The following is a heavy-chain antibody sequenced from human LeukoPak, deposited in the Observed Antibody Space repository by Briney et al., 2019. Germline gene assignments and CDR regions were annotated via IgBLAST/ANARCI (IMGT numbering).Heavy chain of an antibody. CDR3: AFSSSWYKYFRH. D-gene: IGHD6-13*01. Sequence: ASVKVSCKASGYTFTSYYMHWVRQAPGQGLEWMGIINPSGGSTSYAQKFQGRVTMTRDTSTSTVYMELSSLRSEDTAVYYCAFSSSWYKYFRHWGQGTLVTVSS. J-gene: IGHJ1*01. V-gene: IGHV1-46*01. CDR2: INPSGGST. CDR1: GYTFTSYY.